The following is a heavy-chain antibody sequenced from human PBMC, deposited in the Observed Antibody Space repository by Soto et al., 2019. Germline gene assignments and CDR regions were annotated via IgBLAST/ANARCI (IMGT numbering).Heavy chain of an antibody. D-gene: IGHD5-12*01. CDR3: ARDLVEMATSFGY. V-gene: IGHV3-7*01. CDR2: IKQDGSEK. J-gene: IGHJ4*02. Sequence: GSLRLSCAASGFTFSSYWMSWVRQAPGKGLEWVANIKQDGSEKYYVDSVKGRFTISRDNAKNSLYLQMNSLRAEDTAVYYCARDLVEMATSFGYWGQGTLVTVSS. CDR1: GFTFSSYW.